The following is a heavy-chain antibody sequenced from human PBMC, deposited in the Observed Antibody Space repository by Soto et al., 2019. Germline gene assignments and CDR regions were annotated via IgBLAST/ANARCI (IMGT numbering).Heavy chain of an antibody. V-gene: IGHV4-61*08. CDR2: IYYGGST. CDR1: GGSISSGDYY. CDR3: ASLMYGSNAYFDS. Sequence: PSETLSLTCAVSGGSISSGDYYWSWIRQPPGKGLEWIGYIYYGGSTHSNPSLKSRVIISLDTSKNQFSLKLSSVTAADTAVYYCASLMYGSNAYFDSWGQGALVTVSS. D-gene: IGHD4-17*01. J-gene: IGHJ4*02.